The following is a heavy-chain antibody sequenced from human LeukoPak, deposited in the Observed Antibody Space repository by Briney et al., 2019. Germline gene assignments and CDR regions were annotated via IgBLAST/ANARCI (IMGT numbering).Heavy chain of an antibody. CDR3: ARDGGSSSWYSFDY. V-gene: IGHV3-74*01. D-gene: IGHD6-13*01. CDR2: INSDGSST. Sequence: GGSLRLSCAASGFTFSSYWMHWVRQAPGKGLVWVSRINSDGSSTSYADSVKGRFTISRDNPKNTLYLQMNSLRAEDTAVYYCARDGGSSSWYSFDYWGQGTLVTVSS. J-gene: IGHJ4*02. CDR1: GFTFSSYW.